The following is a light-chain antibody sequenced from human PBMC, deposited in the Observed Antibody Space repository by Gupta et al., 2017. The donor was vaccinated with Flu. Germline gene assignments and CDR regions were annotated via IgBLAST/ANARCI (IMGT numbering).Light chain of an antibody. Sequence: DIQMTQSPSSLSASVGDRVTITCQASQDISNYLNWYQQKPGKAPKLLIYDASNLETGVPSRFSGSGSGTDLTFTISSLKPEDIATYYCQQYENLSLTFGGGTKVEIK. V-gene: IGKV1-33*01. CDR2: DAS. J-gene: IGKJ4*01. CDR1: QDISNY. CDR3: QQYENLSLT.